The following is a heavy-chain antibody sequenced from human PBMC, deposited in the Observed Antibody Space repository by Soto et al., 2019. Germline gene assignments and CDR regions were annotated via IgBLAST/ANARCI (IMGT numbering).Heavy chain of an antibody. CDR1: GGSISSYY. Sequence: QVQLQESGPGLVKPSETLSLTCTVSGGSISSYYWSWIRQPPGKGLEWIGYIYYSGSTNYNPSLTSRVTISVDTSKNQFSLKRSSVTAADTAVYYCARVTVAGRMDVWGQGTTVTVSS. J-gene: IGHJ6*02. CDR3: ARVTVAGRMDV. CDR2: IYYSGST. V-gene: IGHV4-59*01. D-gene: IGHD6-19*01.